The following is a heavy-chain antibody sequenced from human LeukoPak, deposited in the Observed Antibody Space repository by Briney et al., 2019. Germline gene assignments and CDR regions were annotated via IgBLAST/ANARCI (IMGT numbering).Heavy chain of an antibody. V-gene: IGHV1-8*01. D-gene: IGHD3-22*01. CDR2: MNPNSGNT. Sequence: ASVKVSCKASGYTFTSYDINRVRQATGQGLEWMGWMNPNSGNTGYAQKFQGRVTMTRNTSISTAYMELSSLRSEDTAVYYCARVDYYDSSGYADAFDIWGQGTMVTVSS. J-gene: IGHJ3*02. CDR1: GYTFTSYD. CDR3: ARVDYYDSSGYADAFDI.